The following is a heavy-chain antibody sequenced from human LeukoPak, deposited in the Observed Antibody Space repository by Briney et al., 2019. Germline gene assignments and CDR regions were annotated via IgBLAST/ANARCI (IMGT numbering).Heavy chain of an antibody. CDR3: ARLAAAGQYYYYGMDV. CDR1: GFTFSSYS. D-gene: IGHD6-13*01. CDR2: ISSSSSYI. V-gene: IGHV3-21*01. Sequence: GGSLRLSCAASGFTFSSYSMNWVRQAPGKGLEWVSSISSSSSYIYYADSVKGRFTIPRDNAKNSLYLQMNSLRAEDTAVYYCARLAAAGQYYYYGMDVWGQGTTVTVSS. J-gene: IGHJ6*02.